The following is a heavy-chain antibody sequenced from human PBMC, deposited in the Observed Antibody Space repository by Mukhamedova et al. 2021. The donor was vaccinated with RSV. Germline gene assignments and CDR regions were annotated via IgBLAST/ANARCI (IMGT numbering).Heavy chain of an antibody. J-gene: IGHJ6*02. V-gene: IGHV1-69*01. D-gene: IGHD1-1*01. Sequence: AINWVRQAPGQGLEWMGGISPLLRSTNYAQKLQGRITITADESTITSHMELSSLKSDDTATYYCAGQQLAVYEMDVWGQGTTVTV. CDR2: ISPLLRST. CDR3: AGQQLAVYEMDV. CDR1: A.